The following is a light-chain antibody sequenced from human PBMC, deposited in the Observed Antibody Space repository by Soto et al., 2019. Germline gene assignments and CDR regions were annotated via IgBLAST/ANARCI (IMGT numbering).Light chain of an antibody. CDR3: QSYDSSTYYF. V-gene: IGLV6-57*02. CDR2: EDN. CDR1: SGSIASNY. J-gene: IGLJ1*01. Sequence: NSVLTEPQSVSESAGTTVTISWTGSSGSIASNYVQWYQQRPGSAPSTVIYEDNQRPSGVPERFSGSIDSSSNSASLTISGLKTEDEADYFCQSYDSSTYYFFGTGTKVTVL.